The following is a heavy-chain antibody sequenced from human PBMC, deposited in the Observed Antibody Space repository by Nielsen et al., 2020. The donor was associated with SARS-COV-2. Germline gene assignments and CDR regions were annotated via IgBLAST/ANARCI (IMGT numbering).Heavy chain of an antibody. CDR1: GFTFSSYS. CDR2: ISSSSSTI. Sequence: GESLKISCAASGFTFSSYSMNWVRQAPGKGLEWVSYISSSSSTIYYADSVKGRFTISRDNAKNSLYLQMNSLRAEDTAVYYCARGFSSLVPWGQGTLVTVSS. V-gene: IGHV3-48*01. J-gene: IGHJ5*02. D-gene: IGHD2-2*01. CDR3: ARGFSSLVP.